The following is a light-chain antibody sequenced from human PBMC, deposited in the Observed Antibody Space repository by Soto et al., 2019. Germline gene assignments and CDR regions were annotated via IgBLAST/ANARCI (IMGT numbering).Light chain of an antibody. V-gene: IGKV1-39*01. CDR1: QSISMY. J-gene: IGKJ5*01. Sequence: DIQMTQSPSSLSASVGDRVTITCRASQSISMYLNWYQQKPGKAPKVLIYAASNFQSGVPSRFSGSGSGTDFTLTISSLQPEDFATYYCQQSYSTPITFGQGTRLE. CDR3: QQSYSTPIT. CDR2: AAS.